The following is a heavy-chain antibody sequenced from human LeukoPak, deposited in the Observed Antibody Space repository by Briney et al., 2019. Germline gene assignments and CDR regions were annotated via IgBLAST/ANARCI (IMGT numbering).Heavy chain of an antibody. CDR3: AKGHITMVRGVIIDYSNYYYYYGMDV. V-gene: IGHV3-23*01. CDR2: ISGSGGSR. J-gene: IGHJ6*02. CDR1: GFTFSSYA. D-gene: IGHD3-10*01. Sequence: GRSLRLSCAASGFTFSSYAMSWVRQAPGRGLEWGSAISGSGGSRYYADSVKGRFTISRDNSKNTLYLQMNSLRAEDTAVYYCAKGHITMVRGVIIDYSNYYYYYGMDVWGQGTTVTVSS.